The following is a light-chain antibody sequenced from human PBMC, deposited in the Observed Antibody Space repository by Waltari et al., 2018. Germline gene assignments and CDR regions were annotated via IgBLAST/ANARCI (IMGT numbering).Light chain of an antibody. V-gene: IGKV4-1*01. CDR2: WAS. Sequence: DIEMTQSPDSLGVSLGERATITCKSSQSLFYSPKNKNYLDWYQQKRGQPPRLLISWASTRESGVPDRFSGSGSGTYFTLTISSLQAEDVAVYYCHQYYTTPRTFGQGTKLEIK. CDR3: HQYYTTPRT. CDR1: QSLFYSPKNKNY. J-gene: IGKJ2*01.